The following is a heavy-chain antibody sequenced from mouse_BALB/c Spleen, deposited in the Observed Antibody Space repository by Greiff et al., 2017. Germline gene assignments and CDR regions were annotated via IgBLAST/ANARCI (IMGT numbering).Heavy chain of an antibody. J-gene: IGHJ4*01. CDR2: ISSGGSYT. D-gene: IGHD2-4*01. CDR3: ARKGYDYDYAMDY. Sequence: EVMLVESGGGLVKPGGSLKLSCAASGFTFSSYAMSWVRQSPEKRLEWVAEISSGGSYTYYPDTVTGRFTISRDNAKNTLYLEMSSLRSEDTAMYYCARKGYDYDYAMDYWGQGTSVTVSS. CDR1: GFTFSSYA. V-gene: IGHV5-9-4*01.